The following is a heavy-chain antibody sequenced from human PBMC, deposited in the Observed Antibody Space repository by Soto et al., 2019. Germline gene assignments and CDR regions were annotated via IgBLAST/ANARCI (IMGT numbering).Heavy chain of an antibody. J-gene: IGHJ4*02. D-gene: IGHD3-3*01. CDR3: TTAGQWYFWTAYYFEH. CDR1: GFVVTSAW. Sequence: WGSLGLSWAASGFVVTSAWLSWVRQAPGKGLEGVGRIKPKTDRGPTTEYAASVNRRSTLSKDHSNDMVYLQMNSLKIEDTAVYYCTTAGQWYFWTAYYFEHWGQGT. V-gene: IGHV3-15*01. CDR2: IKPKTDRGPTT.